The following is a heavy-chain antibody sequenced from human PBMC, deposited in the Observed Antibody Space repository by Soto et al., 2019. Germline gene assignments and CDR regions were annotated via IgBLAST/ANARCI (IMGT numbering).Heavy chain of an antibody. CDR1: GFTVSSNY. J-gene: IGHJ6*02. D-gene: IGHD2-8*01. CDR3: ARGEMFGVYYSMYV. CDR2: IYSGGST. V-gene: IGHV3-66*01. Sequence: PRGSLGLSCSAPGFTVSSNYMSWVRPAPGKGLEWVSVIYSGGSTYYADSVKGRFTISRDNSKNTLYLQMNSLRAEDTAVYYCARGEMFGVYYSMYVWGQVTTVTVSS.